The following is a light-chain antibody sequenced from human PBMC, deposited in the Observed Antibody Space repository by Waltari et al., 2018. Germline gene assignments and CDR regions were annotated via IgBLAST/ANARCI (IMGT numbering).Light chain of an antibody. Sequence: QSALTQPRPVSGSPAQSGPISSSGTSSDIGGYNFVSWYQNYPGKAPKLIIYDVTKRPPCVPYRVSGSKSGNTASLTISGLQTEDEADYYCCSYAGPDNHVVFGGGTKMTVL. CDR3: CSYAGPDNHVV. CDR2: DVT. V-gene: IGLV2-11*01. CDR1: SSDIGGYNF. J-gene: IGLJ2*01.